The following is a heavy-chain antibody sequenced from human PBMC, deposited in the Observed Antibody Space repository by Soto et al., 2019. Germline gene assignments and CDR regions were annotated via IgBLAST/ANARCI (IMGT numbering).Heavy chain of an antibody. Sequence: PSETLSLTCAVSGGSISSSSYYWGWIRQPPGKGLEWIGFFFYSGSTYYNPSLNSRVTISVDTSKNQFSLKLSSVTAADTAVYYCARHLTYCSAGSCYSDFPYYGMDVWGQGTTVTVSS. J-gene: IGHJ6*02. V-gene: IGHV4-39*01. CDR2: FFYSGST. CDR1: GGSISSSSYY. D-gene: IGHD2-15*01. CDR3: ARHLTYCSAGSCYSDFPYYGMDV.